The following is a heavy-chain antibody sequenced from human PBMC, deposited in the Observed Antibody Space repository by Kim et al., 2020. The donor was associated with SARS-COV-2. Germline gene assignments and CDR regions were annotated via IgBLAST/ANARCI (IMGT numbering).Heavy chain of an antibody. V-gene: IGHV4-59*09. CDR3: ARGHYYDSSGYYNDAFDI. J-gene: IGHJ3*02. Sequence: KSRVTISVDTSKNQFSLKLSSVTAADTAVYYCARGHYYDSSGYYNDAFDIWGQGTMVTVSS. D-gene: IGHD3-22*01.